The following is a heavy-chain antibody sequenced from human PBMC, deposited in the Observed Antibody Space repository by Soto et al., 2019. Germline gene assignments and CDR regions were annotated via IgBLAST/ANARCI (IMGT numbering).Heavy chain of an antibody. J-gene: IGHJ4*02. D-gene: IGHD6-13*01. CDR3: ARYRVIAAATYYFDY. V-gene: IGHV4-59*01. CDR1: GGSISSYY. CDR2: IYYSATT. Sequence: SETLSLTCTVSGGSISSYYWSWIRQPPGKGLEWIGYIYYSATTNYNPSLKSRVTISVDTSKNQFSLKLSSVTAADTAVYYCARYRVIAAATYYFDYWGQGTLVTVSS.